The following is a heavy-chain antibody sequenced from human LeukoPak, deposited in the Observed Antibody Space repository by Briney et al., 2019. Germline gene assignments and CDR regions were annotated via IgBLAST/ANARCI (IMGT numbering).Heavy chain of an antibody. Sequence: PSETLSLTCTVSGGSISSSSYYWGWIRQPPGKGLEWIGSIYYSGSTYYNPSLKSRVTISVDTSKNQFSLKVSSLTAADTAVYYCAREGYYYGSGKANWGQGTLVTVSS. J-gene: IGHJ4*02. CDR1: GGSISSSSYY. V-gene: IGHV4-39*07. CDR2: IYYSGST. D-gene: IGHD3-10*01. CDR3: AREGYYYGSGKAN.